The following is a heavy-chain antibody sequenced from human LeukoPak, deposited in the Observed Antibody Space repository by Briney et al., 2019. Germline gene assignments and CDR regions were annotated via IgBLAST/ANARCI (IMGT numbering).Heavy chain of an antibody. CDR2: IIPILGTA. V-gene: IGHV1-69*11. J-gene: IGHJ6*03. CDR3: ARDVGLRLTGDWDYYYYYMDV. CDR1: GGTFSSYA. Sequence: WASVKVSCKASGGTFSSYAISWVRQAPGQGLEWMGRIIPILGTANYAQKFQGRVTITTDESTSTAYMELSSLRSEDTAVYYCARDVGLRLTGDWDYYYYYMDVWGKGTTVTVSS. D-gene: IGHD7-27*01.